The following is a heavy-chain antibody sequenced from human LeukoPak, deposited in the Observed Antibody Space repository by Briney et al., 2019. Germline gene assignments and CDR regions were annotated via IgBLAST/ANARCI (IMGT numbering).Heavy chain of an antibody. CDR2: IYTSGST. J-gene: IGHJ4*02. D-gene: IGHD7-27*01. Sequence: SQSLSLTCTASGPSISSGSYYWSWLRQPAGKGLEWIVRIYTSGSTNYNPSLNSRVTISIDTSKNQFSLKLSSVTAADTAMYYCARGPVANWGLYFDSWGQGTLVTVSS. V-gene: IGHV4-61*02. CDR3: ARGPVANWGLYFDS. CDR1: GPSISSGSYY.